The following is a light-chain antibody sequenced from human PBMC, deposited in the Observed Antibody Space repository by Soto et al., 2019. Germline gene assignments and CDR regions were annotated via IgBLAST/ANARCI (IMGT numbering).Light chain of an antibody. Sequence: AIRMTQSPSSLSASTGDRVTITCRASQGISSYLAWYQQKPGKAPKLLIYAASTLRSGVPSRFSGSGSGTDFTLTISCLQSEDFATYYWQQYYSYRPHVGQGTNVEIK. CDR3: QQYYSYRPH. CDR2: AAS. CDR1: QGISSY. V-gene: IGKV1-8*01. J-gene: IGKJ1*01.